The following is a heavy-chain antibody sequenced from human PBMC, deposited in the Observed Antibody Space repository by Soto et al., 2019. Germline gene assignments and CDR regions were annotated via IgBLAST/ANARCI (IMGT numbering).Heavy chain of an antibody. V-gene: IGHV1-8*01. CDR2: MNPNSGNT. Sequence: ASVKVSCKASGYTFTSYDINWVRQATGQGLEWMGWMNPNSGNTGYAQKFQGRVTMTRNTSISTAYMELSSLRSEDTAVYYCARVARWEKATPLDYYYYMDVWGKGTTVTVSS. CDR3: ARVARWEKATPLDYYYYMDV. CDR1: GYTFTSYD. D-gene: IGHD1-26*01. J-gene: IGHJ6*03.